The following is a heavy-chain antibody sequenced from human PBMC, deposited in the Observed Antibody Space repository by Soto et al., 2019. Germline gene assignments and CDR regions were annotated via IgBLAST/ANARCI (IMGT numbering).Heavy chain of an antibody. D-gene: IGHD3-10*01. J-gene: IGHJ3*02. Sequence: SDTLSLTCTVSVGSIISSSYYWGWIRQPPGQGLEWIGSIYYSGSTYYNPSLKSRVTISVDTSKNQFSLKLSSVTAADTAVYYCARPQRVWSTMVRGVDPTHVAFDIWGQGTMVT. CDR1: VGSIISSSYY. CDR2: IYYSGST. CDR3: ARPQRVWSTMVRGVDPTHVAFDI. V-gene: IGHV4-39*01.